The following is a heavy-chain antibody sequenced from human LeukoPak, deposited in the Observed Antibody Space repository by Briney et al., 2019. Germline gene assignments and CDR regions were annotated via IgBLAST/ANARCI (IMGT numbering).Heavy chain of an antibody. CDR2: IYTSGNT. D-gene: IGHD1-26*01. CDR1: GGSISSYC. Sequence: PSETLSLTRTVSGGSISSYCWSWIRQPAGKGLEWIGRIYTSGNTNYNPSLKSRVTISVDKSKNQFSLKLSSVTAADTAVYYCARVLVGANYYYYFMDVWGKGTTVTVSS. J-gene: IGHJ6*03. V-gene: IGHV4-4*07. CDR3: ARVLVGANYYYYFMDV.